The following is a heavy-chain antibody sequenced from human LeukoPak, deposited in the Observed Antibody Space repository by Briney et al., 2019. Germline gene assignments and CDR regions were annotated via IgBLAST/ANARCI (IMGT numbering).Heavy chain of an antibody. CDR3: ARYSSSIDAFDI. V-gene: IGHV3-21*01. Sequence: PGGSLRLSCAASGFTFSSYIMNWVRQAPGKGLEWVSSISSSSSYIYYADSVKGRFTISRDNAKNSLYLQMNSLRAEDTAVYYCARYSSSIDAFDIWGQGTMVTVSS. CDR2: ISSSSSYI. D-gene: IGHD6-19*01. J-gene: IGHJ3*02. CDR1: GFTFSSYI.